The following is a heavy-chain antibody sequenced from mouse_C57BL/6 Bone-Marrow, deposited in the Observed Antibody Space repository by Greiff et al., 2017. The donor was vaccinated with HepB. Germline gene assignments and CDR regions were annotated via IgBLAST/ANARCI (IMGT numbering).Heavy chain of an antibody. D-gene: IGHD3-1*01. CDR1: GYTFTSYW. J-gene: IGHJ2*01. V-gene: IGHV1-52*01. Sequence: VQLQQPGAELVRPGSSVKLSCKASGYTFTSYWMHWVKQRPIQGLEWIGNIDPSDSETHYNQKFKDKATLTVDKSSSTAYMQLSSLTSEDSAVYYCARGAGWCSYYFDYWGQGTTLTVSS. CDR3: ARGAGWCSYYFDY. CDR2: IDPSDSET.